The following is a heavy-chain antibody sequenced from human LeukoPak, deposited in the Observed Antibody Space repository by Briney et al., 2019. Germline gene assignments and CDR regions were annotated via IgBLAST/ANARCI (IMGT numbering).Heavy chain of an antibody. V-gene: IGHV1-8*03. D-gene: IGHD3-10*01. J-gene: IGHJ5*02. Sequence: ASVKVSCKASGYTFTSYDINWVRQATGQGLEWTGWMNPNSGNTGYAQKFQGRVTITRNTSISTAYMELSSLRSEDTAVYYCARGKTMVRGRGINWFDPWGQGTLVTVSS. CDR2: MNPNSGNT. CDR1: GYTFTSYD. CDR3: ARGKTMVRGRGINWFDP.